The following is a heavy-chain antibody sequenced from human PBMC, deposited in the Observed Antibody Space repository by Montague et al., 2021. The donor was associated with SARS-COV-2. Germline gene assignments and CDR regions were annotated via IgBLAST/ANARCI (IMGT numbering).Heavy chain of an antibody. V-gene: IGHV4-31*03. Sequence: TLSLTCTVSGGSLSSGGYYWSWIRPHPGKGLEWIGYIYYSGGAYSNPSLKSRVTISVDTSKNQFSLKLTSVTAADTAVYYCARAVETAVVTRFDYWGQGTLVTVSS. J-gene: IGHJ4*02. CDR3: ARAVETAVVTRFDY. D-gene: IGHD4-23*01. CDR1: GGSLSSGGYY. CDR2: IYYSGGA.